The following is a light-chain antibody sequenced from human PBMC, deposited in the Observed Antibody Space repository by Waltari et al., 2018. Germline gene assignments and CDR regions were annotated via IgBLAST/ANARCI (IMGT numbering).Light chain of an antibody. J-gene: IGLJ3*02. V-gene: IGLV1-51*01. CDR3: GSWDSSLGIGV. CDR2: EDN. CDR1: TPNLGTTY. Sequence: SVLTPAPSVSAAPGQTVPISCSGTTPNLGTTYISWYQQLPGAAPKIVIYEDNRRPSGIPDRFSGSKSGASATLGITGLQTGDEADYYCGSWDSSLGIGVLGGGTRLTVL.